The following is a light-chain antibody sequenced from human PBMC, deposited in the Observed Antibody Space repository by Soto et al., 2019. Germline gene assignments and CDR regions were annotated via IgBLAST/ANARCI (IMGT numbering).Light chain of an antibody. CDR1: QDISSW. J-gene: IGKJ5*01. CDR2: AAS. V-gene: IGKV1-12*01. Sequence: DIQMTQSPSSVSASAGDRVTITCRASQDISSWLAWYQQKPGKAPKLLIYAASSLQSGVPSRFSGSGSGPDFTLTISSLQPEDSATYFCQQLNSYPQTFGQGTRLEI. CDR3: QQLNSYPQT.